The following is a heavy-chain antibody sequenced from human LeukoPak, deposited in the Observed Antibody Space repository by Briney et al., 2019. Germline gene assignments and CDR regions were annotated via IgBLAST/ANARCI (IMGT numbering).Heavy chain of an antibody. CDR2: INHSRST. V-gene: IGHV4-34*01. J-gene: IGHJ4*02. D-gene: IGHD3-10*01. CDR3: ARQNYGSAPLRY. CDR1: GGSFSGYY. Sequence: SETLSLTCAVYGGSFSGYYWSWIRQPPGKGLEWIGEINHSRSTHYNPSLKSRVTISVDTSKNQFSLKLSSVTAADTAVYYCARQNYGSAPLRYWGQGTLVTVSS.